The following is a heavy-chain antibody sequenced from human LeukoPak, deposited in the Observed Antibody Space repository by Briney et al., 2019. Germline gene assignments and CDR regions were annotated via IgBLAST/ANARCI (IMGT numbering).Heavy chain of an antibody. CDR2: INPDSGDT. CDR3: ARNDILTGYT. D-gene: IGHD3-9*01. CDR1: GYTFTGCY. V-gene: IGHV1-2*02. J-gene: IGHJ5*02. Sequence: GASVKVSCKASGYTFTGCYMHWVRQAPGQGLEWMGWINPDSGDTDYAQKFQGRGTVTRDTSISTAYMELSRLRSYDTAVYFCARNDILTGYTWGQGTLVTVSS.